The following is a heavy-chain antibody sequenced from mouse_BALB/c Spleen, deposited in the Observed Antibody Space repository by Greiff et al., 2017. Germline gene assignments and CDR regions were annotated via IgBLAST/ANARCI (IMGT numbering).Heavy chain of an antibody. Sequence: DVKLVESGGDLVKPGGSLKLSCAASGFTFSSYGMSWVRQTPDKRLEWVATISSGGSYTYYPDSVKGRFTISRDNAKNNLYLQMSSLKSEDTAMYYCARGDYDYDGYYFDYWGQGTTLTVSS. CDR1: GFTFSSYG. D-gene: IGHD2-4*01. V-gene: IGHV5-6*02. CDR3: ARGDYDYDGYYFDY. CDR2: ISSGGSYT. J-gene: IGHJ2*01.